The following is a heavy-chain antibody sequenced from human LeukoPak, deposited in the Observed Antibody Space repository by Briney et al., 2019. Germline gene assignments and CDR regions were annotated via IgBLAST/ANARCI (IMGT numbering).Heavy chain of an antibody. CDR2: IIPIFGTA. Sequence: AVKVSFKPPGDTFSSYAISWVRQAPGQGLEWMGGIIPIFGTANYAQKFQGRVTITADKSTSTAYMMLCSQRSEDRAVYYCATKSLAFGGVIAPFDYWGQGTLVSVSS. D-gene: IGHD3-16*02. J-gene: IGHJ4*02. CDR1: GDTFSSYA. CDR3: ATKSLAFGGVIAPFDY. V-gene: IGHV1-69*06.